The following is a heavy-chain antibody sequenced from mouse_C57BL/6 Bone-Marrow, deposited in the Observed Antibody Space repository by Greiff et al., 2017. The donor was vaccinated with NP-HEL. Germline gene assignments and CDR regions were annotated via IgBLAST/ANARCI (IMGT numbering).Heavy chain of an antibody. V-gene: IGHV1-61*01. CDR2: IYPSDSET. CDR1: GYTFTSYW. J-gene: IGHJ1*03. D-gene: IGHD1-1*01. CDR3: ARSPYYGRNFDV. Sequence: VQLQQPGAELVRPGSSVKLSCKASGYTFTSYWMGWVKQRPGQGLEWIGNIYPSDSETHYNQKFKDKATLTVDKSSSTAYMQLSSLTSEDSAVYYCARSPYYGRNFDVWGTGTTVTVSS.